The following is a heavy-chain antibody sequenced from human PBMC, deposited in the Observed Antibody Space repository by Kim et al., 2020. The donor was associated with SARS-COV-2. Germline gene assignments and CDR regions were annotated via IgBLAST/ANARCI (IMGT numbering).Heavy chain of an antibody. Sequence: GGYLRLSCAASGLTFTKDWMCWVSQDPEKGLEWVANIKEDGSEKYYLDSVKGRFTIHRDNAKNSLYPQMNSLRVAETAIYFWGTDYSDWGRGTLVTVDS. CDR2: IKEDGSEK. V-gene: IGHV3-7*01. D-gene: IGHD6-13*01. CDR3: GTDYSD. CDR1: GLTFTKDW. J-gene: IGHJ4*02.